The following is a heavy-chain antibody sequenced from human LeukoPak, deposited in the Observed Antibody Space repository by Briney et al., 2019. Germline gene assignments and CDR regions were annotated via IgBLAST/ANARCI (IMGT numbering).Heavy chain of an antibody. Sequence: ASVKVSCKASGGTFSSYAISWVRQAPGQGLEWMGRIIPILGIANYAQKFQGRVTITADKSTSSAYMELSSLRSEDTAVYYCAREAGVEYSSSWYSDYWGQGTLVTVSS. J-gene: IGHJ4*02. CDR3: AREAGVEYSSSWYSDY. CDR2: IIPILGIA. V-gene: IGHV1-69*04. D-gene: IGHD6-13*01. CDR1: GGTFSSYA.